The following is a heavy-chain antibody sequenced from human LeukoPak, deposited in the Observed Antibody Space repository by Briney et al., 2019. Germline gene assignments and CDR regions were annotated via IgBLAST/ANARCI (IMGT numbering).Heavy chain of an antibody. CDR2: ISGSAGST. V-gene: IGHV3-23*01. CDR1: GFTFSSYA. J-gene: IGHJ3*02. D-gene: IGHD3-22*01. Sequence: GSLRLSCAASGFTFSSYAMSWVRQAPGKGLEWVSAISGSAGSTNYADSVKGRFTISRDNSKNTLFLQMNSLRTEDTAVYYCARKYYYHSSGHYLDVFDIWGQGTMVTASS. CDR3: ARKYYYHSSGHYLDVFDI.